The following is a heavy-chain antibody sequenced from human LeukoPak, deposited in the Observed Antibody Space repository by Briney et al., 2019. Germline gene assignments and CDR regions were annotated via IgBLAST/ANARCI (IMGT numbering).Heavy chain of an antibody. D-gene: IGHD3-3*01. CDR1: GFTFSSYA. V-gene: IGHV3-23*01. J-gene: IGHJ4*02. CDR3: ASTLYYDFWSGYYPFDY. CDR2: ISGSGGST. Sequence: GGSLRLSCAASGFTFSSYAMSWVRQAPGKGLEWVSAISGSGGSTYYADSVKGRFTISRDNSKNTLYLQMNSLRAEDTAVYYCASTLYYDFWSGYYPFDYWGQGTLVTVSS.